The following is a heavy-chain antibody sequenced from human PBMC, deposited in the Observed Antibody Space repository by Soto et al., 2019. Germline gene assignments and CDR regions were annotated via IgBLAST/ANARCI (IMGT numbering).Heavy chain of an antibody. V-gene: IGHV4-4*02. CDR3: ARHCISTSCYYYYGMDV. CDR1: GGSISSRNW. Sequence: QVQLQESGPGLVKPSGTLSLTCAVSGGSISSRNWWSWVRQPPGKGLEWIGEIYHSGSTNYNPSLKSRGTISVDKSKNQFSLKLSSVTAADTAVYYWARHCISTSCYYYYGMDVWGQGTTVTVSS. CDR2: IYHSGST. D-gene: IGHD2-2*01. J-gene: IGHJ6*02.